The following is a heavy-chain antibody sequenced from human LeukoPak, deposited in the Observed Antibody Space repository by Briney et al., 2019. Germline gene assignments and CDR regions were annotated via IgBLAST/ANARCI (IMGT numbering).Heavy chain of an antibody. CDR1: GFTFSSYA. Sequence: GGSLRLSCAASGFTFSSYAMSWVRQAPGKGLEWVSAIYGSYGSTYYEDSVKGRFTISRDNSKNTLYLQMNSLRAEDTAVYYCAKGSSSWHEELWFDHWGQGTLVTVSS. CDR2: IYGSYGST. J-gene: IGHJ5*02. CDR3: AKGSSSWHEELWFDH. D-gene: IGHD6-13*01. V-gene: IGHV3-23*01.